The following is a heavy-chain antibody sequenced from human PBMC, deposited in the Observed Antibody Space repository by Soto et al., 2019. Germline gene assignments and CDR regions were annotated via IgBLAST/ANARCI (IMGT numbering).Heavy chain of an antibody. CDR2: ISSSSSYI. D-gene: IGHD3-3*01. CDR3: AGSYDFWSGYYPMTY. Sequence: LRLSCAASGFAFSSYSMNWVRQAPGKGLEWVSSISSSSSYIYYADSVKGRFTISRDNAKNSLYLQMNSLRAEDTAVYYCAGSYDFWSGYYPMTYWGQGTLVTVSS. CDR1: GFAFSSYS. J-gene: IGHJ4*02. V-gene: IGHV3-21*01.